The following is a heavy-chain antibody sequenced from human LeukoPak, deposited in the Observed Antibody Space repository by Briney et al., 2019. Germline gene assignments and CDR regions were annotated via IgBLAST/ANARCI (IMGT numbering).Heavy chain of an antibody. Sequence: EASVTVSFTSSGYTFTIYYMHWVRQAPGQGHEWMGCINPNSGGTNYAQKFQVRVSMTSDTSIRTAYMELSRLRSDDTAMYYCARYYIEGRCFDYWGQGTLVTVSS. CDR3: ARYYIEGRCFDY. CDR1: GYTFTIYY. D-gene: IGHD3-10*01. J-gene: IGHJ4*02. CDR2: INPNSGGT. V-gene: IGHV1-2*02.